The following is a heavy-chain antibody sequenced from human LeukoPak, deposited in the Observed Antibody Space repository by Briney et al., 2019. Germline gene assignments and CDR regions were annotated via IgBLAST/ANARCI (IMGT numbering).Heavy chain of an antibody. J-gene: IGHJ2*01. D-gene: IGHD5-18*01. Sequence: GRSLRLSCAASGFTFSSYAMHWVRQAPGKGLEWVAVISYDGSNKYYADSVKGRFTISRDNSKNTLYLQMNSLRAEDTAVYYCARYTDTAMVGYFDLWGRGTLVTVSS. CDR3: ARYTDTAMVGYFDL. V-gene: IGHV3-30-3*01. CDR2: ISYDGSNK. CDR1: GFTFSSYA.